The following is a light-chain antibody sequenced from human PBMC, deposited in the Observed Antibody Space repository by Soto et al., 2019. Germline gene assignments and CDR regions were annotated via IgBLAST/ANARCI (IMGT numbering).Light chain of an antibody. Sequence: DIQMTQSPSSLSASVGDRVTITCRASQSISSSLNWYQQTPGKAPKVLIYTAANLQGGVPSRFSGSGSGTDFTLTISSLHPEDFATYYCQQSYSTPYTFGQGTKLEIK. CDR2: TAA. CDR3: QQSYSTPYT. V-gene: IGKV1-39*01. CDR1: QSISSS. J-gene: IGKJ2*01.